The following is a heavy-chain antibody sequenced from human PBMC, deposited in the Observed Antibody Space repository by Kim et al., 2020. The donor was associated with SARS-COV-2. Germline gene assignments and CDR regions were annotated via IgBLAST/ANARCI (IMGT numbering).Heavy chain of an antibody. CDR1: GGSISSSSYY. J-gene: IGHJ4*02. D-gene: IGHD3-22*01. V-gene: IGHV4-39*01. Sequence: SETLSLTCTVSGGSISSSSYYWGWIRQPPGKGLEWIGSIYYSGSTYYNPSLKSRVTISVDTSKNQFSLKLSSVTAADTAVYYCARQKVPYYDSRDDYWGQGTLVTVSP. CDR3: ARQKVPYYDSRDDY. CDR2: IYYSGST.